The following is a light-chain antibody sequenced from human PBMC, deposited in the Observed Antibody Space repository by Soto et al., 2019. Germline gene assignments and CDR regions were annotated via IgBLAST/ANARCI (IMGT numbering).Light chain of an antibody. CDR1: GSYIAVYAF. CDR2: EVT. Sequence: QSGLTQPPSASGSPGQSVTTSCAGSGSYIAVYAFVSWYQQHPGTAPKLIIYEVTKRPSGVPDRFSGSKSASTASLTVSGLQAEDEADYYCSSYAGSNTLVFGGGTKVTVL. CDR3: SSYAGSNTLV. J-gene: IGLJ2*01. V-gene: IGLV2-8*01.